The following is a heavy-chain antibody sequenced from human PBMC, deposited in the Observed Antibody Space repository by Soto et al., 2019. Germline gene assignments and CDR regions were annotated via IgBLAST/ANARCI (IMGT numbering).Heavy chain of an antibody. D-gene: IGHD2-15*01. CDR1: GGTFSSYT. CDR3: ASDGRCSGGSCYLYYFDY. V-gene: IGHV1-69*02. CDR2: IIPILGIA. Sequence: QVQLVQSGAEVKKPGSSVKVSCKASGGTFSSYTISWVRQAPGQGLEWMGRIIPILGIANYAQKFQGRVTITADKSTSPAYMELSSLSSEDTAVYYCASDGRCSGGSCYLYYFDYWGQGTLVTVSS. J-gene: IGHJ4*02.